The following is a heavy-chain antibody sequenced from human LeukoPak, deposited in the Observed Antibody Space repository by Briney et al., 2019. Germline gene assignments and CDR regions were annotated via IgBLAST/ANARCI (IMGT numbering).Heavy chain of an antibody. J-gene: IGHJ4*02. V-gene: IGHV4-39*07. D-gene: IGHD3-22*01. CDR2: IYYSGST. CDR1: GGSISSSSYY. CDR3: ARDDVRGIVDHYFDY. Sequence: SETLSLTCTVSGGSISSSSYYWGWIRQPPGKGLEWIGSIYYSGSTYYNPSLKSRVTISVDTSKNQFSLKLSSVTAADTAVYYCARDDVRGIVDHYFDYWGQGTLVTVSS.